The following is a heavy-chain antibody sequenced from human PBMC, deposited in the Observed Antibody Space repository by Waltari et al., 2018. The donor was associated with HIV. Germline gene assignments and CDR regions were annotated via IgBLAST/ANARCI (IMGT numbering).Heavy chain of an antibody. D-gene: IGHD3-10*01. J-gene: IGHJ3*01. CDR3: VRMGSGIYFPTRIDF. CDR2: LHVSGEP. V-gene: IGHV4-39*01. CDR1: GATLSGSSFY. Sequence: QVHLQESGPGLLKPAETLSLNCRVSGATLSGSSFYWGWLRQPPGKPFDWLGGLHVSGEPSYKPTLNSSINTSDDTSSSQVSLLVESVTAADTADYFGVRMGSGIYFPTRIDFWGQGTPVIVS.